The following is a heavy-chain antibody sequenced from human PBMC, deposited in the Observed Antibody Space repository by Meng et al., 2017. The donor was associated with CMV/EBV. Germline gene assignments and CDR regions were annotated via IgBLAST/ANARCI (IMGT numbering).Heavy chain of an antibody. CDR2: INPNSGGT. CDR1: GYTFTGYY. CDR3: AREESGSYSPLDY. D-gene: IGHD1-26*01. Sequence: ASVKVSCKASGYTFTGYYMHWVRQAPGQGLEWMGWINPNSGGTNYAQKFQGRVTMTRDTSISTAYMELSRLRSDDTAVYYSAREESGSYSPLDYWGQGTLVTVSS. V-gene: IGHV1-2*02. J-gene: IGHJ4*02.